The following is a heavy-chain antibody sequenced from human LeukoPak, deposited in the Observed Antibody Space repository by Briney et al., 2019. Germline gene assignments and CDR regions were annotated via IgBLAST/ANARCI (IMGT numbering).Heavy chain of an antibody. D-gene: IGHD5-18*01. V-gene: IGHV1-18*04. CDR3: ARVGGYSYGYNFDY. J-gene: IGHJ4*02. Sequence: ASLKVSCKASGYTFTGYYMHWVRQAPGQGLEWMGWISAYNGNANYAQKLQGRVTMTTDTSTSTAYMELRSLRSDDTAVYYCARVGGYSYGYNFDYWGQGTLVTVSS. CDR1: GYTFTGYY. CDR2: ISAYNGNA.